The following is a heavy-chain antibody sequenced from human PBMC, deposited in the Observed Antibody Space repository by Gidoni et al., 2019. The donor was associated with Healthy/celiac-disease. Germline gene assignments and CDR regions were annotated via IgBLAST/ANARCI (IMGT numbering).Heavy chain of an antibody. D-gene: IGHD4-17*01. J-gene: IGHJ6*02. V-gene: IGHV4-34*01. Sequence: QVQLQQWGAGLLKPSETLSLTCAVYGGSFSGYYWSWIRQPPGKGLEWIGEINHSGSTNYHPSLKSLVTISVDTSKNQFSLKLSSVTAADTAVYYCARGYGDYPKYYGMDVWGQGTTVTVSS. CDR2: INHSGST. CDR1: GGSFSGYY. CDR3: ARGYGDYPKYYGMDV.